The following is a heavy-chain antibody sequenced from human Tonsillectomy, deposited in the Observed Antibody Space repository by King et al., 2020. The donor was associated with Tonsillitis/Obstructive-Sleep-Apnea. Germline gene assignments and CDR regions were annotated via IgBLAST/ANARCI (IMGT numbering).Heavy chain of an antibody. D-gene: IGHD5-18*01. CDR3: TKEIGYTYGSIYFDY. CDR1: GFTFDGYS. Sequence: VQLVESGGVVVQPGGSLRLSCSASGFTFDGYSMHWVRQTPGKGLEGVSLSRWDSTNTYYEDSVKGRFTISRDNSKNSLYLQMNSLRTEDTALYYCTKEIGYTYGSIYFDYWGQGTLVTVSS. V-gene: IGHV3-43*01. J-gene: IGHJ4*02. CDR2: SRWDSTNT.